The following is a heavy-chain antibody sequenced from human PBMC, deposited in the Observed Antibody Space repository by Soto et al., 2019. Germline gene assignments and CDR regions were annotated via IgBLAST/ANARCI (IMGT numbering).Heavy chain of an antibody. CDR2: ISWDGGST. V-gene: IGHV3-43*01. CDR1: GLTFDDYT. Sequence: GGSLRLSCAASGLTFDDYTMHWVRQAPGKGLEWVSLISWDGGSTYYEDSVKGGFTISRDNSKNSLYLQMNSLRTEDTALYYCAKDMFPKWDIVVVPAAGYYYYYGMDVWGQGTTVTVSS. J-gene: IGHJ6*02. CDR3: AKDMFPKWDIVVVPAAGYYYYYGMDV. D-gene: IGHD2-2*01.